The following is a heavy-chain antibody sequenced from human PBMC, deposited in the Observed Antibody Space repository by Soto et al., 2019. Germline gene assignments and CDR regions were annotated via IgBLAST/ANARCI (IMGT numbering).Heavy chain of an antibody. J-gene: IGHJ4*02. D-gene: IGHD3-22*01. CDR1: GFTLSDHY. Sequence: EVQLVASGGGLVQPGGSLRLSCAASGFTLSDHYMDWVRQTPGKGLEWVGRTRNKANSYTTEYAASVKGRFTISRDDSKISLYRQMNSLHIEDTAVYFCARGDSSGYNNYWGQGTLVTVSA. CDR2: TRNKANSYTT. CDR3: ARGDSSGYNNY. V-gene: IGHV3-72*01.